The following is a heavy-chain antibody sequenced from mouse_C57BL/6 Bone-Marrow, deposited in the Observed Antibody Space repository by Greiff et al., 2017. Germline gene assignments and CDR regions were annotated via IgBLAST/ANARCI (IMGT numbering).Heavy chain of an antibody. J-gene: IGHJ4*01. V-gene: IGHV5-9-1*02. CDR2: ISSGGDYI. CDR1: GFTFSSYA. D-gene: IGHD2-3*01. CDR3: TIIYDGYPYAMDY. Sequence: EVKVVESGEGLVKPGGSLKLSCAASGFTFSSYAMSWVRQTPEKRLEWVAYISSGGDYIYYADTVKGRFTISRDNARNTLYLQMSSLKSEDTAMYYCTIIYDGYPYAMDYWGQGTSVTVSS.